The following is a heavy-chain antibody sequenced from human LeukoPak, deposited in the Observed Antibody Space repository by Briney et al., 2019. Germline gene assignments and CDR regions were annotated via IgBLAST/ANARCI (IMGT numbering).Heavy chain of an antibody. CDR1: GFTFSGSW. CDR3: ARAPHFSKSYYYYGMDV. Sequence: GGSLRLSCAGSGFTFSGSWMSWVRQAPGKGLEWVANINQDGSGEYYVDSVEGRFTISRDNAKNSLYLQMNSLRAEDTAVYYCARAPHFSKSYYYYGMDVWGQGTTVTVSS. V-gene: IGHV3-7*03. D-gene: IGHD3-3*02. J-gene: IGHJ6*02. CDR2: INQDGSGE.